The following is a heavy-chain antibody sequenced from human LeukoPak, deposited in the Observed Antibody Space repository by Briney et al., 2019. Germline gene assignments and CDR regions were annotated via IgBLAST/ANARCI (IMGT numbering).Heavy chain of an antibody. J-gene: IGHJ5*02. CDR3: AFSPQLWSYNWFDP. D-gene: IGHD5-18*01. CDR2: INPNSGGT. CDR1: GYTFTGY. Sequence: ASVKVSCKASGYTFTGYMHWVRQAPGQGLEWMGWINPNSGGTNYAQKFQGRVTMTRDTSISTAYMELSRLRSEDTAVYYCAFSPQLWSYNWFDPWGQGTLVTVSS. V-gene: IGHV1-2*02.